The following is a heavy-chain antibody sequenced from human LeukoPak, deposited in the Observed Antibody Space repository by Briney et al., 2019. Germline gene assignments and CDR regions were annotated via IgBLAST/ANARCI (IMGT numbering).Heavy chain of an antibody. V-gene: IGHV4-59*01. Sequence: SETLSLTCTVSGGSIGTYYWSWIRQPPGKGLEWIGYINYSGSTNYNPSLKSRVTISVDTSKNQFSLAVSSVTAADTAVYYCARGRGYGYGVDYWGQGTLVTVSA. J-gene: IGHJ4*02. CDR1: GGSIGTYY. CDR2: INYSGST. D-gene: IGHD5-18*01. CDR3: ARGRGYGYGVDY.